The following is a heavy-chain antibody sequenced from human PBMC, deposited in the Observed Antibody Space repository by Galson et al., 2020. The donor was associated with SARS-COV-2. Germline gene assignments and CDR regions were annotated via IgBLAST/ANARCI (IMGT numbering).Heavy chain of an antibody. V-gene: IGHV1-69*13. J-gene: IGHJ6*02. CDR3: ARRDSSGYCRGTCGYYYYYGMDV. D-gene: IGHD3-22*01. CDR2: IIPIFGTA. CDR1: GGTFSSYA. Sequence: SVKVSCKASGGTFSSYAISWVRQAPGQGLEWMGGIIPIFGTANYAQKFQGRVTITADESTSTAYMELSSLRSEDTAVYYCARRDSSGYCRGTCGYYYYYGMDVWGQGTTVTVSS.